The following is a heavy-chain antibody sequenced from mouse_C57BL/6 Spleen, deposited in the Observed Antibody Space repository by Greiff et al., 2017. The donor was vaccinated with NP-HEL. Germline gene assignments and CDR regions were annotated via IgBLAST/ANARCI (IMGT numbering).Heavy chain of an antibody. CDR3: ARQGISGAYYAMDY. CDR1: GFTFSSYG. V-gene: IGHV5-6*01. J-gene: IGHJ4*01. D-gene: IGHD3-2*02. CDR2: ISSGGSYT. Sequence: EVHLVESGGDLVKPGGSLKLSCAASGFTFSSYGMSWVRQTPDKRLEWVATISSGGSYTYYPDSVKGRFTISRDNAKNTLYLQMSSLKSEDTAMYYCARQGISGAYYAMDYWGQGTSVTVSS.